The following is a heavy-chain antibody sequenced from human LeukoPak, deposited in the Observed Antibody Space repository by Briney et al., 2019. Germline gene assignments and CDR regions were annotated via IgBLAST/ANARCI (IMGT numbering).Heavy chain of an antibody. J-gene: IGHJ6*02. V-gene: IGHV1-69*04. CDR1: GGTFSSYA. D-gene: IGHD1-26*01. CDR3: AREWGPYYYYGMDV. CDR2: IIPILGIA. Sequence: SVKVSCKASGGTFSSYAISWVRQAPGQGLEWMGRIIPILGIANYAQKFQGRVTITADKSTSTAYMELSSLRSEDTAVYYCAREWGPYYYYGMDVWGQGTTVTVSS.